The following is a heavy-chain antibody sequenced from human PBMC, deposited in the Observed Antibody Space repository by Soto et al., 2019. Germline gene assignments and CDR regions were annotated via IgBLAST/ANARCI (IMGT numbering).Heavy chain of an antibody. CDR2: ISAYNGNT. Sequence: ASVKVSCKASGYTFTSYGISWVRQAPGQGLEWMGWISAYNGNTNYAQKLQGRVTMTTDTSTSTAYMELRSLRSDDTAVYYCARLVPALYYYYYYCMDVWGQGTTVTVSS. CDR1: GYTFTSYG. D-gene: IGHD2-2*01. CDR3: ARLVPALYYYYYYCMDV. J-gene: IGHJ6*02. V-gene: IGHV1-18*01.